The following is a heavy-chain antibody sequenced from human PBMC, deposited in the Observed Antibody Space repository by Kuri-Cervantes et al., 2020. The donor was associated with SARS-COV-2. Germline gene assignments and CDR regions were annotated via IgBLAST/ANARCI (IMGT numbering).Heavy chain of an antibody. CDR1: GGSISSYY. CDR3: ARLNSGSHAFDI. D-gene: IGHD1-26*01. Sequence: ESLKISCTVSGGSISSYYWSWIRQPAGKGLEWIGRIYTSGSTNYNPSLKSRVTMSVDTSKNQFSLKLSSVTAADTAVYYCARLNSGSHAFDIWGQGTMVTVSS. CDR2: IYTSGST. J-gene: IGHJ3*02. V-gene: IGHV4-4*07.